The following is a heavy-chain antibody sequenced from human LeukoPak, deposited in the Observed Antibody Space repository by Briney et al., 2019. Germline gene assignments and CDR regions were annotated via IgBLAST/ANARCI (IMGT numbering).Heavy chain of an antibody. CDR3: ARPFDDSSGPGAFDI. V-gene: IGHV5-51*01. CDR1: GYSFTSYW. CDR2: IYPGDSDT. D-gene: IGHD3-22*01. J-gene: IGHJ3*02. Sequence: GESLKISCKGSGYSFTSYWIGWVRQMPGKGLEWMGIIYPGDSDTRYSPSFQGQVTISADKSISTAYLQWSSLKASDTAMYYCARPFDDSSGPGAFDIWGQGTMVTVSS.